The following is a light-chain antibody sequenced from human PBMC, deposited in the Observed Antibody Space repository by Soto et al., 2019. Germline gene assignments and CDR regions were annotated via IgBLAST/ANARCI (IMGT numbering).Light chain of an antibody. CDR2: DVS. CDR1: SSDIGVYNY. Sequence: QSALTQPASVSGSPGQSITISCTGTSSDIGVYNYVSWYQQHPGKAPKLMIYDVSNRPSGVSNRFSGSKSGNTASLTISGLQAEDEADYYCSSYTTTRTVVFGGGTQLTVL. J-gene: IGLJ2*01. CDR3: SSYTTTRTVV. V-gene: IGLV2-14*01.